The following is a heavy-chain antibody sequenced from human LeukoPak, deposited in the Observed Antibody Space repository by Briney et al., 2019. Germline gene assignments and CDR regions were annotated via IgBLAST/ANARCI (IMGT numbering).Heavy chain of an antibody. V-gene: IGHV3-20*04. J-gene: IGHJ4*02. Sequence: GGSLRLSCAASGFTFDDYGMSWVRQAPGKGLEWVSGINWNGGSTGYADSVKGRFTISRDNAKNSLYLQMNGLRAEDTALYYCARVSTAEIVGASDHWGQGTLVTVSS. CDR1: GFTFDDYG. CDR3: ARVSTAEIVGASDH. D-gene: IGHD1-26*01. CDR2: INWNGGST.